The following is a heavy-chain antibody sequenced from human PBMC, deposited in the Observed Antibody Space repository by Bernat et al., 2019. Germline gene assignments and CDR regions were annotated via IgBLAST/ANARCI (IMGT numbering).Heavy chain of an antibody. CDR2: IRSKGYGGTT. V-gene: IGHV3-49*03. J-gene: IGHJ4*02. D-gene: IGHD3-10*01. CDR1: GFTFGDYA. Sequence: EVQLVESGGGLVQPGRSLRLTCSTSGFTFGDYAMSWFRQAPGKGLEWVGFIRSKGYGGTTEYAASVKGRFTISRDDSESIAYLQMNSLKTEDTALYYCAREGSIVKGAPDYWGLGTLVTVSS. CDR3: AREGSIVKGAPDY.